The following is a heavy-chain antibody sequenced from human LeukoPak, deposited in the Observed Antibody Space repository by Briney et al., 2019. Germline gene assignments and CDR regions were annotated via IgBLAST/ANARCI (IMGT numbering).Heavy chain of an antibody. CDR3: ARVGCSSTSCQFFYYYYGMDV. CDR1: GYTFTGYY. CDR2: INPNSGGT. J-gene: IGHJ6*02. D-gene: IGHD2-2*01. Sequence: ASVKVSCKASGYTFTGYYMHWVRQAPGQGLEWMGWINPNSGGTNYAQKFQGRVTMTRDTSISTAYMELSRLRSDDTAVYYCARVGCSSTSCQFFYYYYGMDVWGQGTTVTVSS. V-gene: IGHV1-2*02.